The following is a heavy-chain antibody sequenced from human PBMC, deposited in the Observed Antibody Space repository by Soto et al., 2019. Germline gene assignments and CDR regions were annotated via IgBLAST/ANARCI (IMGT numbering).Heavy chain of an antibody. CDR3: AKDTDTSQKPPLGS. J-gene: IGHJ4*02. Sequence: QVQLVESGGGVVQPGRSLRVSCAATGFTFSNFGMHWVRQAPGTGLEWVASLSYEGSSKHYADSVKGRFTISRDNSEDTLYLQMDSLIAEDTAVYYCAKDTDTSQKPPLGSWGQGTLVTVSS. D-gene: IGHD2-8*02. CDR1: GFTFSNFG. V-gene: IGHV3-30*18. CDR2: LSYEGSSK.